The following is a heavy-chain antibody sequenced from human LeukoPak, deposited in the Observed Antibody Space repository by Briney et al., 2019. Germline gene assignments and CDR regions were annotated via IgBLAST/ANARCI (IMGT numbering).Heavy chain of an antibody. J-gene: IGHJ5*02. Sequence: GGSLRLSCAASGFTFSSYSMHWVRQAPGKGLEWVAVISYDGSNKYYADSVKGLFTITRDNSKNPLDLQMNSLRAEDTAVYYWSKETFRFREGVWFDPWGQGTLVTVSS. CDR2: ISYDGSNK. V-gene: IGHV3-30*18. D-gene: IGHD3-10*01. CDR1: GFTFSSYS. CDR3: SKETFRFREGVWFDP.